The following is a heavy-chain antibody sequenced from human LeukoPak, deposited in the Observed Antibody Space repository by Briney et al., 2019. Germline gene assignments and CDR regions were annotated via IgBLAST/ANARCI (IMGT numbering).Heavy chain of an antibody. CDR3: AKDPTTVVTHYFDY. Sequence: GRSLRLSCAASGFTFSSYGMHWVRQAPGKGLEWVAVISYDGSNKYYADSVKGRFTISRDNSKNTLYLQMNSLRAEDTAVYYCAKDPTTVVTHYFDYWGQGTLVTVSS. J-gene: IGHJ4*02. CDR1: GFTFSSYG. CDR2: ISYDGSNK. V-gene: IGHV3-30*18. D-gene: IGHD4-23*01.